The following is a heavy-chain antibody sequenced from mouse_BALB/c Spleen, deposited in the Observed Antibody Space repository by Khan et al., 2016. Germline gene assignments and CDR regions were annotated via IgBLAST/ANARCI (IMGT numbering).Heavy chain of an antibody. Sequence: EVKLEESGPGLVKPSQSLSLTCSVTGYSITSGYYWNWIRQFPGKKLEWMGYISYDGSNNYNPSLKNRISITRDTSKNQFFLKLNSVTTEDTATYYCAIPTVVADYWGQGTTLTVSS. V-gene: IGHV3-6*02. CDR2: ISYDGSN. D-gene: IGHD1-1*01. J-gene: IGHJ2*01. CDR3: AIPTVVADY. CDR1: GYSITSGYY.